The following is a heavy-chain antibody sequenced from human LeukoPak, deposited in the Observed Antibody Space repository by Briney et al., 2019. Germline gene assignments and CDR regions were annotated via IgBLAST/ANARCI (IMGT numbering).Heavy chain of an antibody. Sequence: ASVRVSCKASVYTFTGYYMHWGRQAPGQGLEWMGGINPNSGGTNYAQKCQGWVTMTRDTSISTAYMELSRLRSDDTAVYYCARDLHYGSTGAFDIWGQGTMVTVSS. D-gene: IGHD3-10*01. J-gene: IGHJ3*02. V-gene: IGHV1-2*04. CDR3: ARDLHYGSTGAFDI. CDR2: INPNSGGT. CDR1: VYTFTGYY.